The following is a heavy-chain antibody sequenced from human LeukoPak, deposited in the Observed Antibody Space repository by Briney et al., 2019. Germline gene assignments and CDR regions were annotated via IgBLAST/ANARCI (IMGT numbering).Heavy chain of an antibody. J-gene: IGHJ4*02. D-gene: IGHD6-13*01. V-gene: IGHV4-39*01. CDR1: GGSISSSSYY. CDR2: IYYSGST. CDR3: ASRISNGRDSSSSRFDY. Sequence: KSSETLSLTCTVSGGSISSSSYYWGWIRQPPGKGLEWIGSIYYSGSTYYNPSLKSRVTISVDTSKNQFSLKLSSVTAADTAVYYCASRISNGRDSSSSRFDYWGQGTLVTVSS.